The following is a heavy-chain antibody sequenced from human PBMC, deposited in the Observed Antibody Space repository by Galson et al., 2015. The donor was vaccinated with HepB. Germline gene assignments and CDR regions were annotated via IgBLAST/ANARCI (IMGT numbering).Heavy chain of an antibody. CDR1: GFTFSSFA. Sequence: SLRLSCAASGFTFSSFAMNWVRQAPGKGLEWVSTVSNNGGDTYYADSVQGRFTISRDNSKNTLYLQMNSLRGDDTAVYYCVRNRKPGGVQTRVDYWGQGTLVTVSS. J-gene: IGHJ4*02. V-gene: IGHV3-23*01. CDR3: VRNRKPGGVQTRVDY. D-gene: IGHD1-14*01. CDR2: VSNNGGDT.